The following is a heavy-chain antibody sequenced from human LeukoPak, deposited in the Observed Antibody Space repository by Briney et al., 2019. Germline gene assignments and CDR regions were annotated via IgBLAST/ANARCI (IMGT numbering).Heavy chain of an antibody. CDR2: TYYRSKWYN. CDR1: GGSVSSNSVA. Sequence: SQTLSLTCAISGGSVSSNSVAWNWIRQSPSRSLEWLGRTYYRSKWYNDYAVSVKSRITINPDTSKNQFSLQLNSVTPEDTAIYYCARGMDTSAWFWFDPWGQGTLVTVSS. CDR3: ARGMDTSAWFWFDP. D-gene: IGHD6-19*01. V-gene: IGHV6-1*01. J-gene: IGHJ5*02.